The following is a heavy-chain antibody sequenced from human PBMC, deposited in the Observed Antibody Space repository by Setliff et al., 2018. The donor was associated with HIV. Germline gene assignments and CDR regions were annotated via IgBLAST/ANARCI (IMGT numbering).Heavy chain of an antibody. V-gene: IGHV4-30-4*08. J-gene: IGHJ3*01. CDR1: GGSIRSDYLF. Sequence: ASETLSLTCTVSGGSIRSDYLFWTWMRQPPGKGLEWIGYMHYSGNTYYNPSLKTRVTISIDASRNHFSLNLSSVTAADTAVYYCASDYGDYGAFDVWGQGTMVTVSS. CDR2: MHYSGNT. D-gene: IGHD4-17*01. CDR3: ASDYGDYGAFDV.